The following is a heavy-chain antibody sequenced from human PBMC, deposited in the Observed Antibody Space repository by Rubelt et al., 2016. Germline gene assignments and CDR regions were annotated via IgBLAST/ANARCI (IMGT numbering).Heavy chain of an antibody. Sequence: QVTLKESGPVLVKPTETLTLTCAVSGFSLSNARMGVSWIRQPPGKALAWLAHTFSNDQKSYSTSVKNRLTISKETSKSQVVLIMINMDPVDTATYYCARISRYCSSGGSCYSDGYYGMDVWGQGTTVTVSS. J-gene: IGHJ6*02. CDR3: ARISRYCSSGGSCYSDGYYGMDV. CDR1: GFSLSNARMG. CDR2: TFSNDQK. D-gene: IGHD2-15*01. V-gene: IGHV2-26*01.